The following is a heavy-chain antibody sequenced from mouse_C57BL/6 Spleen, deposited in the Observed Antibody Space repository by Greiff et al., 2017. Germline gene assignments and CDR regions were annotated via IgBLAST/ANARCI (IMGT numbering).Heavy chain of an antibody. CDR1: GFTFSDAW. CDR2: IRNKANNHAT. D-gene: IGHD1-1*01. CDR3: TLRYYFDY. J-gene: IGHJ2*01. Sequence: SGFTFSDAWMDWVRQSPEKGLEWVADIRNKANNHATYYAESVKGRFTISRDDSKSSVYLQMNSLRAEDTGIYYCTLRYYFDYWGQGTTLTVSS. V-gene: IGHV6-6*01.